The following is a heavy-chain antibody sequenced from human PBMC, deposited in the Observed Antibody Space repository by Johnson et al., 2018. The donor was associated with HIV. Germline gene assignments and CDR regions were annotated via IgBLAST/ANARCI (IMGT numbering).Heavy chain of an antibody. D-gene: IGHD2-2*01. CDR2: IWYDGSNE. Sequence: QVQLVESGGGVVQPGGSLRLSCAASGFTFSSYGTHWVRQAPGKGLEWVAGIWYDGSNEYYADSVKGRFSISRDNSKNTLHLQMNSLRAADTAVYYCARPGIVILPAGAFDIWGPGTMVTVAS. J-gene: IGHJ3*02. CDR3: ARPGIVILPAGAFDI. V-gene: IGHV3-33*01. CDR1: GFTFSSYG.